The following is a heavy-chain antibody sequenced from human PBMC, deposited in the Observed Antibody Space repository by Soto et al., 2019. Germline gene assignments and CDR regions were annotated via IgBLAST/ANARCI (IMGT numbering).Heavy chain of an antibody. J-gene: IGHJ5*02. V-gene: IGHV4-39*01. CDR1: GGSISSPSYN. D-gene: IGHD6-13*01. CDR3: ARHVGISWYEGKGWFDP. Sequence: QLQLQESGPGLVKPSETLSLTCTVSGGSISSPSYNWGWIRQPPGKGLEWIGTIYYSGSTYYSPSLRSRVTISVDTSKNHFSLKLSSVTAADTAVYYCARHVGISWYEGKGWFDPWGQGTLVTVSS. CDR2: IYYSGST.